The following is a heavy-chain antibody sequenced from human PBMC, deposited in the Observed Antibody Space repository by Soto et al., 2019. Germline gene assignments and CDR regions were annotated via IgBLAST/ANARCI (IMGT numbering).Heavy chain of an antibody. J-gene: IGHJ4*02. CDR1: GGSFSGYY. D-gene: IGHD6-19*01. CDR2: INHSGST. V-gene: IGHV4-34*01. Sequence: SETLSLTCAVYGGSFSGYYWSWIRQPPGKGLEWIGEINHSGSTNYNPSLKSRVTISVDTSKNQFSLKLSSVTAADTAVYYCARARSTNHRAVAGTVDYWGQGTLVTVSS. CDR3: ARARSTNHRAVAGTVDY.